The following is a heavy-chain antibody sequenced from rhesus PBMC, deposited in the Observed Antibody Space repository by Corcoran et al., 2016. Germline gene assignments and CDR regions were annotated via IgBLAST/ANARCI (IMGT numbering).Heavy chain of an antibody. J-gene: IGHJ4*01. Sequence: EVQLVESGGGLVQPGGSLRLSCTGSGFTFSSYYMYWIRQAPGKGLQWVSAINTCETRTSYKHSVKGRLTISKENAKNPLDLQMNSLRAEDTAVYYCAKGAMWGYYFDYWGQGVLVTVSS. CDR1: GFTFSSYY. CDR2: INTCETRT. V-gene: IGHV3-22*01. D-gene: IGHD2-2*01. CDR3: AKGAMWGYYFDY.